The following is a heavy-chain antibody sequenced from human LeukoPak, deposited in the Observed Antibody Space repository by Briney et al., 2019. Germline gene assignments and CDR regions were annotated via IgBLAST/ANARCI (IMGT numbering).Heavy chain of an antibody. D-gene: IGHD2-21*02. CDR1: GFTFSNAW. CDR3: TTAHLTAFISYFDS. V-gene: IGHV3-15*01. CDR2: IKSKPDGGTT. Sequence: GGSLRLSCAASGFTFSNAWMNWVRQTPGKGLEWVGRIKSKPDGGTTDYAAPVKGRFTISRDDSKNTLYLQMNSLKTEDTAVYYCTTAHLTAFISYFDSWGQGTLVTVSS. J-gene: IGHJ4*02.